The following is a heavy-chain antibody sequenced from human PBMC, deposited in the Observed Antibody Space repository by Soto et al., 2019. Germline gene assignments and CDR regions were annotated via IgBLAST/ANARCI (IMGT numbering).Heavy chain of an antibody. CDR3: AKGYGDSAQFDY. CDR2: ISASGGST. V-gene: IGHV3-23*01. J-gene: IGHJ4*02. D-gene: IGHD4-17*01. CDR1: GFYFSSYT. Sequence: GGSLRLSCAASGFYFSSYTMSWVRQAPGKGLEWVSGISASGGSTYDADSAKGRFTISRDNSRDTLYLQMNSLRAEDSAVYYCAKGYGDSAQFDYWGQGTLVTVSS.